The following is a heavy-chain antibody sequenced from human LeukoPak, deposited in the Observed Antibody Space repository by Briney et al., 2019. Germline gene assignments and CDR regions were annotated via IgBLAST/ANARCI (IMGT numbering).Heavy chain of an antibody. CDR2: IKEDGSEK. J-gene: IGHJ4*02. CDR1: GFTFSTYW. D-gene: IGHD4-11*01. CDR3: ARDLDSSYYDMVDY. V-gene: IGHV3-7*03. Sequence: GGSLRLSCAASGFTFSTYWMTWVRQAPGKGLEWVANIKEDGSEKYYVDSVKGRFTISRDNAKNSLYLQMNSLRAEDTAVYYCARDLDSSYYDMVDYWGQGTLVTVSS.